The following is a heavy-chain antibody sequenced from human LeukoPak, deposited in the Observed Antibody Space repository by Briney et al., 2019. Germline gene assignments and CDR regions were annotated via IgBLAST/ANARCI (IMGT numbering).Heavy chain of an antibody. J-gene: IGHJ4*02. D-gene: IGHD6-19*01. CDR2: IPFDGGNI. CDR1: GFTFEDYA. CDR3: ARDPPFRTGWSQNFFDF. V-gene: IGHV3-30*04. Sequence: PGGSLRLSCTPSGFTFEDYAMHWVRQAPGKGLEWVALIPFDGGNIYYADSVKGRFTISRDNSNNMLYLQMDSLRGDDTAVYYCARDPPFRTGWSQNFFDFWGQGTLVTVPS.